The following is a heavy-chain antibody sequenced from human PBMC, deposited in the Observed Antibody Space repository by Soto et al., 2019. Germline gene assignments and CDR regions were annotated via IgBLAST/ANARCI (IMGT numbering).Heavy chain of an antibody. CDR3: ARSGDSYGSSGYYY. V-gene: IGHV3-48*02. J-gene: IGHJ4*02. CDR2: ISSSSSTI. Sequence: VQLVESGGVLVQPGGSLRLSCAASGFTFSSYSMNWFRQAPGKGLEWVSYISSSSSTIYYADSVKGRFTISRDNAKNSLYLQMHSLRDEDTAVYYCARSGDSYGSSGYYYWGQGTLVTVSS. D-gene: IGHD3-22*01. CDR1: GFTFSSYS.